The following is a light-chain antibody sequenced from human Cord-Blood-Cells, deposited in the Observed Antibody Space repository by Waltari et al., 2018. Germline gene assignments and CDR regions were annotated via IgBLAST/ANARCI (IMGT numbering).Light chain of an antibody. Sequence: EIVLTQSPATLSSSPGERATLSCRASQSVSSYLAWYQQQPGQAPRLLIYDASNRATCIPARFSGSGSGTDFTLTISSLEPEDFAVYYCQQRSNWMYTFGQGTKLEIK. J-gene: IGKJ2*01. V-gene: IGKV3-11*01. CDR2: DAS. CDR1: QSVSSY. CDR3: QQRSNWMYT.